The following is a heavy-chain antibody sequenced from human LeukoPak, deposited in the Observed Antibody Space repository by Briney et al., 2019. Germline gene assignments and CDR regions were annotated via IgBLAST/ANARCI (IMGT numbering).Heavy chain of an antibody. CDR3: ASGETIVGAIDY. J-gene: IGHJ4*02. D-gene: IGHD1-26*01. V-gene: IGHV1-69*04. CDR2: IIPILGIA. Sequence: EASVKVSCKASGGTFSSYAIRWVRQAPGQGLEWMGRIIPILGIANYAQKFQGRVTITADKSTSTAYMELSSLRSEDTAVYYCASGETIVGAIDYWGQGTLVTVSS. CDR1: GGTFSSYA.